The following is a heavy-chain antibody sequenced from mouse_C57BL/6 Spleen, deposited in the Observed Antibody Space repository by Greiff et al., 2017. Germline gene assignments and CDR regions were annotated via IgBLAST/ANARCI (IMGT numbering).Heavy chain of an antibody. CDR3: ARNALIYYYGSSYDAMDY. D-gene: IGHD1-1*01. V-gene: IGHV1-22*01. CDR1: GYTFTDYN. Sequence: VQLQQSGPELVKPGASVKMSCKASGYTFTDYNMHWVKQSHGKSLEWIGYINPNNGGTSYNQKFKGKATLTVNKSSSTAYMELRSLTSEDSAVYYCARNALIYYYGSSYDAMDYWGQGTSVTVSS. CDR2: INPNNGGT. J-gene: IGHJ4*01.